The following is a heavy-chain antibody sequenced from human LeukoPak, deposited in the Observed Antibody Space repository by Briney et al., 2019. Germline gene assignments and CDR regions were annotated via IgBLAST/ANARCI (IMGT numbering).Heavy chain of an antibody. CDR3: VKGQEVVYTPTFDF. D-gene: IGHD2-8*02. V-gene: IGHV3-20*04. CDR2: INWNGGST. CDR1: GFTFDDYG. Sequence: GGSLRLSCAASGFTFDDYGMSWVRQAPGKGPEWVSGINWNGGSTGYADSVKGRFTISRDNAKGMLFLQMSSLRAEDTAVYYCVKGQEVVYTPTFDFWGQGTLVTVSP. J-gene: IGHJ4*02.